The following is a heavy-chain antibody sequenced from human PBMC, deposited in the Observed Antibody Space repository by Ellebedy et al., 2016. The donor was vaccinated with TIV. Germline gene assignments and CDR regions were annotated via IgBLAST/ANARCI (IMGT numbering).Heavy chain of an antibody. V-gene: IGHV3-66*01. J-gene: IGHJ6*02. CDR3: ARERRFCGNECYLYYYYGMDV. CDR2: TSSGGTT. CDR1: GFPVVDNY. Sequence: GESLKISCAASGFPVVDNYINWVRQAPGKGLEWVSVTSSGGTTNFAASVKGRFTISRDSSKNTLHLEMNSLRPEDSAVYFCARERRFCGNECYLYYYYGMDVWGQGTTVTVSS. D-gene: IGHD2-21*01.